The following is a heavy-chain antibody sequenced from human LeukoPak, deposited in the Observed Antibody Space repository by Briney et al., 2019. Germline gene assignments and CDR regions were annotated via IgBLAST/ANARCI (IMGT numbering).Heavy chain of an antibody. CDR1: GFSFSSYW. J-gene: IGHJ3*02. CDR3: ARGGLNALEAFDI. CDR2: INGDGSST. V-gene: IGHV3-74*01. Sequence: GSLRLSCAASGFSFSSYWMHWVRQAPGKGLVWVSRINGDGSSTRYADSVKGRFTISRDNAKNTLYLQMNSLRAEGTAVYYCARGGLNALEAFDIWGQGTLVTVCS. D-gene: IGHD1-1*01.